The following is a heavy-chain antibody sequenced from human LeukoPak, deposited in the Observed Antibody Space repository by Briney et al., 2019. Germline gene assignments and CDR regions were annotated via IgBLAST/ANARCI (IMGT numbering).Heavy chain of an antibody. J-gene: IGHJ4*02. V-gene: IGHV1-58*01. CDR2: IVVGSGNT. D-gene: IGHD6-19*01. CDR1: GFTFTSSA. CDR3: ARQYSSGWYQAAWLE. Sequence: GASVKVSCKASGFTFTSSAVQWVRQARGQRLEWIGWIVVGSGNTNYAQKFQERVTITRDMSTSTAYMELSSLRSEDTAVYYCARQYSSGWYQAAWLEWGQGTLVTVSS.